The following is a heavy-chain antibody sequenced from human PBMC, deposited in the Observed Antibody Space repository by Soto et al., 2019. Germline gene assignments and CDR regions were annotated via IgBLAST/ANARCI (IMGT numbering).Heavy chain of an antibody. CDR3: ARVTDP. CDR2: ISYDGSNK. J-gene: IGHJ5*02. V-gene: IGHV3-30-3*01. CDR1: GFTFSSYA. Sequence: QVQLVESGGGVVQPGRSLRLSCAASGFTFSSYAMHWVRQAPGKGLEWVAVISYDGSNKYYADSVKGRFTISRDNSKNTLYLQMNSLRAEDTAGYYCARVTDPWGQGTLVTVSS.